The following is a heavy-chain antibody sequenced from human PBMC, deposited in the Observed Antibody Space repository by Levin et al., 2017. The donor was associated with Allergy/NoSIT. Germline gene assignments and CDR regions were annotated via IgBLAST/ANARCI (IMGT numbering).Heavy chain of an antibody. Sequence: GGSLRLSCVASGFTFDDHTMHWVCQAPGKGLEWVSLISWDGSTTYYADSVKGRFTISRDNSKNSLYLQMNSLRTEDTALYYCAREEYYNSNLVFDYWGQGTLVTVSS. D-gene: IGHD3-22*01. V-gene: IGHV3-43*01. CDR2: ISWDGSTT. CDR3: AREEYYNSNLVFDY. J-gene: IGHJ4*02. CDR1: GFTFDDHT.